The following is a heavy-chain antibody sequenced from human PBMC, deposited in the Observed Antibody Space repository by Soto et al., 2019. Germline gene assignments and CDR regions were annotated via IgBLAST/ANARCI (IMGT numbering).Heavy chain of an antibody. CDR2: MNPNSGNT. D-gene: IGHD2-8*01. J-gene: IGHJ4*02. CDR1: GYTFTSYD. CDR3: AILKQGDCTNGVCYLDY. V-gene: IGHV1-8*01. Sequence: ASVKVSCKASGYTFTSYDINWVRQATGQGLEWMGWMNPNSGNTGYAQKFQGRVTMTRNTSISTAYMELSSLRSEDTAVYYCAILKQGDCTNGVCYLDYWGQGTLVTVSS.